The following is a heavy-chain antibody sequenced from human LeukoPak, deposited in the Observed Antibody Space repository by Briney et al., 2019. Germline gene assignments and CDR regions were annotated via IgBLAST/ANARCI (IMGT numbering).Heavy chain of an antibody. J-gene: IGHJ4*02. V-gene: IGHV3-30-3*01. CDR1: GFTFSNYA. Sequence: PGRSLRLSCAASGFTFSNYAMHWFRQAPGKGLGWVAAISYDGSNKYYADSVKGRFSISRDNSKNTLYLQMNSLRAEDTAVYYCARDGTHNWDHFDYWGQGTLVTVSS. CDR2: ISYDGSNK. D-gene: IGHD1-20*01. CDR3: ARDGTHNWDHFDY.